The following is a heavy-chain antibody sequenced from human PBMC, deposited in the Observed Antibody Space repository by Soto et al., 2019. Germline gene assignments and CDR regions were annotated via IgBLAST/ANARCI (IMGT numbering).Heavy chain of an antibody. CDR1: GGSISSYY. CDR3: AGAYSSSWYQLDY. CDR2: IYYSGST. V-gene: IGHV4-59*01. J-gene: IGHJ4*02. Sequence: PSETLSLTCTVSGGSISSYYWSWIRQPPGKGLEWIGYIYYSGSTNYNPSLKSRVTISVDTSKNQFSLKLSSVTAADTAVYYCAGAYSSSWYQLDYWGQGTLVTVSS. D-gene: IGHD6-13*01.